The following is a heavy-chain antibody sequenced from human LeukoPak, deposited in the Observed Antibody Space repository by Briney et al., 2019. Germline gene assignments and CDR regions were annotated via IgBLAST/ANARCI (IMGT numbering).Heavy chain of an antibody. CDR1: GFTFSSYW. Sequence: PGGSLRLSGAASGFTFSSYWMSWVRQAPGKGLEWVANIKPDGSEIYYAASVKGRFTISRDTAKTSLYLHMNSLRAEDTAVYYCASGFRTNWATFDYWGRGTLVTVSS. D-gene: IGHD1-1*01. J-gene: IGHJ4*02. CDR2: IKPDGSEI. V-gene: IGHV3-7*01. CDR3: ASGFRTNWATFDY.